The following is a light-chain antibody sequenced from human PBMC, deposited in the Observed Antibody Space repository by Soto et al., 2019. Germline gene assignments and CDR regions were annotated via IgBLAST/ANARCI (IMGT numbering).Light chain of an antibody. V-gene: IGLV1-51*01. Sequence: QSALGHPPSMSSAPGQKVTQSCSVNNSNIRNNYVSWYQQLPGTAPKLLIYDNNKRPSGIPDRFSGYTSGTSATLGITGLHTGDAADYYCGTWDSSLSAYVFGTGTKVTVL. CDR2: DNN. CDR1: NSNIRNNY. J-gene: IGLJ1*01. CDR3: GTWDSSLSAYV.